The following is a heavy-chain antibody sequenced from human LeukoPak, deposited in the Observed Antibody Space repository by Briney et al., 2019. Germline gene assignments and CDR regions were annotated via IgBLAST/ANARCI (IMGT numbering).Heavy chain of an antibody. CDR1: GFTFTKYG. CDR2: ISSPPLPFMTGGTTYT. V-gene: IGHV3-21*01. D-gene: IGHD4/OR15-4a*01. J-gene: IGHJ4*02. Sequence: GGSLRLSCEASGFTFTKYGMNWVRQAPGKGLEWVSSISSPPLPFMTGGTTYTYYSDSVKGRFTTYRDTAQNALYLQMNSLRVEDTAVYYCARGHGAYMPDYWGQGTLVTVSS. CDR3: ARGHGAYMPDY.